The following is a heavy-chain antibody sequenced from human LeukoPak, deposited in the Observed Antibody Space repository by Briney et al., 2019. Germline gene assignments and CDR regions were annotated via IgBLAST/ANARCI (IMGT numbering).Heavy chain of an antibody. Sequence: PSETLCLTCTVSGGSISSSSYYWGWIRQPPGKGLEWIGSIYYSGSTYYNPSLKSRVTISVDTSKNQFSLKLSSVTAADTAVYYCARAVAGGDDYWGQGTLVTVSS. CDR3: ARAVAGGDDY. CDR2: IYYSGST. J-gene: IGHJ4*02. D-gene: IGHD6-19*01. CDR1: GGSISSSSYY. V-gene: IGHV4-39*07.